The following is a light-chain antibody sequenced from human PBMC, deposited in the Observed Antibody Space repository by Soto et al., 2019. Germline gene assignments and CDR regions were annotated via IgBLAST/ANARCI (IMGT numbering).Light chain of an antibody. Sequence: QSALTQPPSASGSPGQSVTISCTGTSSDVGKYDYVSWFQHHPGKAPKLIIYEVSKRPSGVPDRFSGSKSGTSASLAISGLRSEDEADYFCATWDDSLSGYVFGTATKLTVL. CDR1: SSDVGKYDY. CDR2: EVS. CDR3: ATWDDSLSGYV. J-gene: IGLJ1*01. V-gene: IGLV2-8*01.